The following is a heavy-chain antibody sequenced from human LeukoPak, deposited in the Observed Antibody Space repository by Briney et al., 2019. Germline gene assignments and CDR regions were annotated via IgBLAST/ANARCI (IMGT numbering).Heavy chain of an antibody. CDR3: ARSEQFPYYMDV. CDR1: GYTFTTYG. J-gene: IGHJ6*03. Sequence: GASVKVSCKASGYTFTTYGLSWVRQAPGQGLEWLGWISTYDDNIKYAQSLQGRLTLTIDTSTSTAYMELRSLTSDDTAVYYCARSEQFPYYMDVWGKGTTVTVSS. V-gene: IGHV1-18*01. CDR2: ISTYDDNI. D-gene: IGHD6-19*01.